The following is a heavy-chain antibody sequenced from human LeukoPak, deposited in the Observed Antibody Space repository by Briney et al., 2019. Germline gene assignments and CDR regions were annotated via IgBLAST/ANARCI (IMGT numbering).Heavy chain of an antibody. V-gene: IGHV1-18*01. CDR1: GYTFTSYG. CDR3: ARNTDCSGGSCASQSFDY. Sequence: GVSVKVSCKASGYTFTSYGISWVRQAPGQGLEWMGWISAYNGNTNYAQKLQGRVTMTTDTSTSTAYMELRSLRSDDTAVYYCARNTDCSGGSCASQSFDYWGQGTLVTVSS. D-gene: IGHD2-15*01. CDR2: ISAYNGNT. J-gene: IGHJ4*02.